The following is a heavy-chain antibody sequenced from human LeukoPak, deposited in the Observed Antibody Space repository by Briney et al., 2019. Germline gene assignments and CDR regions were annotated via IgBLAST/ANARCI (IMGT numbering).Heavy chain of an antibody. Sequence: AGTLSLTCAVSGGSISSSNWRRLVRQPPGKGLGWIGEIYHSGSTNYNPSLKSRVTISGDKSKNQFSLKLNSVTAADTAVYYCARAVIVVVTAGAFDIWGQGTMVTVSS. D-gene: IGHD2-21*02. V-gene: IGHV4-4*02. CDR2: IYHSGST. CDR1: GGSISSSNW. J-gene: IGHJ3*02. CDR3: ARAVIVVVTAGAFDI.